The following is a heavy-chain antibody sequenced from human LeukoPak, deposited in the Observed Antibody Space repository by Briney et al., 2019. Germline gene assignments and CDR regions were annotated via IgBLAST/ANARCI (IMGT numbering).Heavy chain of an antibody. CDR2: INHSGST. Sequence: SETLSLTCAVYGGSFSGYYWSWIRQPPGKGLEWSGEINHSGSTNYNPSLKSRVTISVDTSKNQFSLKLSSVTAADTAVYYCASLMITFGGVIVDYWGQGTLVTVSS. D-gene: IGHD3-16*02. CDR3: ASLMITFGGVIVDY. J-gene: IGHJ4*02. CDR1: GGSFSGYY. V-gene: IGHV4-34*01.